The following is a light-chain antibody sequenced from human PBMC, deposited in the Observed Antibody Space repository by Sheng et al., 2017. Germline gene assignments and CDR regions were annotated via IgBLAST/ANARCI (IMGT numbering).Light chain of an antibody. V-gene: IGLV2-14*01. J-gene: IGLJ1*01. CDR1: SSDVGGYHH. Sequence: QSALTQPASLSGSPGQSITISCTGTSSDVGGYHHVSWYQQYPGKAPKLMIYDVSNRPSGVSDRFSGSKSGYTASLTISGLQAEDEADYYCSSYTSISPYVFGSGTKVTVL. CDR3: SSYTSISPYV. CDR2: DVS.